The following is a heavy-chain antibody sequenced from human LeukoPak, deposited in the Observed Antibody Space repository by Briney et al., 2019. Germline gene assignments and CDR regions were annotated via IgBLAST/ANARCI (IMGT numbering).Heavy chain of an antibody. V-gene: IGHV1-18*01. Sequence: ASVKVSCKASGYTFTSYGISWVRQAPGQGLEWMGWISAYNGNTNYAQKLQGRVTMTTDTSTSTAYMELRSLRSEDTAVYYCARASWYSSSRGAFDIWGQGTMVTVSS. D-gene: IGHD6-6*01. J-gene: IGHJ3*02. CDR1: GYTFTSYG. CDR2: ISAYNGNT. CDR3: ARASWYSSSRGAFDI.